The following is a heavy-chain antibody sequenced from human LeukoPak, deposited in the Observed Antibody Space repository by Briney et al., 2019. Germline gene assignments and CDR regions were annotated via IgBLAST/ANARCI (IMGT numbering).Heavy chain of an antibody. D-gene: IGHD3-3*01. CDR2: ISSSSSYI. CDR3: ARDPGVVAFHYLDF. V-gene: IGHV3-21*04. J-gene: IGHJ4*02. CDR1: GFTFSSYS. Sequence: GGSLRLSCAASGFTFSSYSMNWVRQAPGKGLEWVSSISSSSSYIYYADSVKGRFTISRDNSKNTVYLQMNYLRADDTAVYYCARDPGVVAFHYLDFWGQGTLVTVSS.